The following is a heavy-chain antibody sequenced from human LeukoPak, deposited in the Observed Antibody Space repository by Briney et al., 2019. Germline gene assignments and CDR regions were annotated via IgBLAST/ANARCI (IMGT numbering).Heavy chain of an antibody. CDR2: INPSDGST. CDR3: ARGGALNGYNPPYDY. CDR1: GYSFTNFY. D-gene: IGHD5-12*01. Sequence: ASVKVSCKASGYSFTNFYMHWVRQAPGQGLEWVGIINPSDGSTTYSQKFQGAVTMTRDKSMSTVYMDLGSLRSEDTAVYYCARGGALNGYNPPYDYWGQGTLVTVSS. V-gene: IGHV1-46*01. J-gene: IGHJ4*02.